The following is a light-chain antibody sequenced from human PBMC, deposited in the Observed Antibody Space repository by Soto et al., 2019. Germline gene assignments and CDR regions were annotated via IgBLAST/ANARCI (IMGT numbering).Light chain of an antibody. V-gene: IGLV1-51*01. J-gene: IGLJ1*01. CDR1: SSNIGGNS. Sequence: QSVMTQPPSVSAAPGQKVTISSSGSSSNIGGNSVSWYQQLPGTAPKLLIYDDNKRPSGIPDRFSGSKSGTSATLGITGFQTGDEADYYCGSWDSSLSAYVFGTGTKLTV. CDR3: GSWDSSLSAYV. CDR2: DDN.